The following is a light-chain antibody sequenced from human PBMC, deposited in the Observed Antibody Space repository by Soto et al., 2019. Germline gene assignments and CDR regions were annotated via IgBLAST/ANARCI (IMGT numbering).Light chain of an antibody. CDR1: SSDVGSYNL. J-gene: IGLJ2*01. Sequence: QSVLTQPASVSGSPGQSITISCTGTSSDVGSYNLVSWYQQHPGKAPKLMIYEGSKGPSGVSNRFSGSKSGNTASLTISGLQAEDEADYYCCSYAGSSTFLFGGGTKLTVL. CDR3: CSYAGSSTFL. V-gene: IGLV2-23*03. CDR2: EGS.